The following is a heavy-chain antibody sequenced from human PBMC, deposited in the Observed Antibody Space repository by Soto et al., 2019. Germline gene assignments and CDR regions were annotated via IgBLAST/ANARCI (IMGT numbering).Heavy chain of an antibody. V-gene: IGHV1-69*12. CDR1: GGTFRTYA. CDR2: IIPIFGTV. CDR3: AKGAVAGTPTSYYYYGMDV. J-gene: IGHJ6*02. D-gene: IGHD6-19*01. Sequence: QVQLLQSGAEVKKPGSSVRVSCEASGGTFRTYAISWVRQAPGQGLEWMGEIIPIFGTVNYAQKFQGRVTITAEESTTTVYMDLRSLRSDDTAVYYCAKGAVAGTPTSYYYYGMDVWGQVTTVTVSS.